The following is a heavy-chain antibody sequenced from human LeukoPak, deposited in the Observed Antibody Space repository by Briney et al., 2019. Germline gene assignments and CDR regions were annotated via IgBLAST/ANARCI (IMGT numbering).Heavy chain of an antibody. CDR3: ARRPRGGWFDP. V-gene: IGHV4-34*01. CDR2: INHTGST. D-gene: IGHD3-10*01. J-gene: IGHJ5*02. CDR1: GGSFNGYY. Sequence: SETLSLTCAVYGGSFNGYYWSWIRQPPGKGLEWIGEINHTGSTNYNPSLKSRVTISVDTSKNQFSLKLTSVTAADTAVYYCARRPRGGWFDPWGQGTLVTVSS.